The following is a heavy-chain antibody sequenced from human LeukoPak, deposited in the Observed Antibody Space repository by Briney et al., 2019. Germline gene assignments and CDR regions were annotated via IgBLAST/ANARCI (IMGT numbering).Heavy chain of an antibody. D-gene: IGHD6-19*01. CDR3: VRNLAVAGTCFDS. CDR1: GFTFRNYW. V-gene: IGHV3-7*03. Sequence: GGSLRLSCAASGFTFRNYWMSRVRQAPGTGLEWVANIKQDGSDRNYATSVRGRFTISRDNAESSLYLQMNSLRVEDTAVYYCVRNLAVAGTCFDSWGQGTLVTVSS. CDR2: IKQDGSDR. J-gene: IGHJ4*02.